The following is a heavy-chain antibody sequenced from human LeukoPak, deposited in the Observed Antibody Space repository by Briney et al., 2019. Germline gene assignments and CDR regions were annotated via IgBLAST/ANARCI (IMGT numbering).Heavy chain of an antibody. D-gene: IGHD2-15*01. CDR1: GGTFSSYA. CDR3: ARDHPGIVVVVAATPGYYYGMDV. Sequence: GASVKVSCKASGGTFSSYAISWVRQAPGQGLEWMGGIIPIFGTANYAQKFQGRVTITADKSTSTAYMELSSLKSEDTAVYYCARDHPGIVVVVAATPGYYYGMDVWGKGTTVTVSS. J-gene: IGHJ6*04. CDR2: IIPIFGTA. V-gene: IGHV1-69*06.